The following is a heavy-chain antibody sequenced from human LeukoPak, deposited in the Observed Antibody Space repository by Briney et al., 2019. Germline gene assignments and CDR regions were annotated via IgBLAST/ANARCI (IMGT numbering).Heavy chain of an antibody. J-gene: IGHJ4*02. Sequence: QPGRSLRLSCAASGFTFSSYGMHWVRQAPGKGLEWVAVIWYDGSNKYYADSVKGRFTISRDNSKNTLYLQMNSLRAEDTAVYYCAKDPRWLGPGPLFDYWGQGTLVTVSS. D-gene: IGHD6-19*01. V-gene: IGHV3-33*06. CDR3: AKDPRWLGPGPLFDY. CDR2: IWYDGSNK. CDR1: GFTFSSYG.